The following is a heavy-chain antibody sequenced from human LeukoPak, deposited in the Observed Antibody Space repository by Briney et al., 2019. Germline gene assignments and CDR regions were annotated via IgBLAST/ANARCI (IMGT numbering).Heavy chain of an antibody. CDR3: ARDGYSSSWYPLYYYYGMDV. CDR2: TSSDLNVK. J-gene: IGHJ6*02. V-gene: IGHV3-30-3*01. CDR1: GFTFRNYV. D-gene: IGHD6-13*01. Sequence: GGSLRLSCAASGFTFRNYVIHWVRQAPGKGLEWVAVTSSDLNVKLYADSVKGRFTISRDNSKNTLYLQTNSLRAEDTAVYYCARDGYSSSWYPLYYYYGMDVWGQGTTVTVSS.